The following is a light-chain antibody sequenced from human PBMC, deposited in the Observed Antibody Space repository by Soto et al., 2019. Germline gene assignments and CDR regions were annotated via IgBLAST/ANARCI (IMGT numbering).Light chain of an antibody. J-gene: IGKJ4*01. CDR1: QGINNY. V-gene: IGKV1-17*03. CDR3: LQHNSHPLT. Sequence: DILMTQSPSAMSASVGDRVTITCRASQGINNYLVWFQQKPGKVPQRLIYAASSLQSGVPSRFSGSGSGTEFTLTISSLQPEDFATYYCLQHNSHPLTVGGGTKVDIK. CDR2: AAS.